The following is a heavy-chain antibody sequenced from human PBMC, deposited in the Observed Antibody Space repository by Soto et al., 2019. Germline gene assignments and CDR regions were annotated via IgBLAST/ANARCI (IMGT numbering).Heavy chain of an antibody. CDR3: CCTTGTLRGFYHHPMDV. J-gene: IGHJ6*01. Sequence: IRQPQEKGLECIGYIYYSGSTYYNPSLKSRVTISVDTSKNQFSLKLSSVTAADTAVYYCCCTTGTLRGFYHHPMDV. D-gene: IGHD1-1*01. V-gene: IGHV4-30-4*01. CDR2: IYYSGST.